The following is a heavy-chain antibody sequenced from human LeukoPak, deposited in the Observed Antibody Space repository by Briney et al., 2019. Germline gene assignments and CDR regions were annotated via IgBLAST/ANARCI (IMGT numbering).Heavy chain of an antibody. CDR2: IHKNAIT. D-gene: IGHD3-10*02. Sequence: GSLRLSCAASDFTVSSNYMTWVRQPPGKGLEWVSVIHKNAITSYADTVRGRFTISRDNSKNTLYLQMNSLRAEDTAVYYCAELGITMIGGVWGKGTTVTISS. CDR3: AELGITMIGGV. CDR1: DFTVSSNY. J-gene: IGHJ6*04. V-gene: IGHV3-53*01.